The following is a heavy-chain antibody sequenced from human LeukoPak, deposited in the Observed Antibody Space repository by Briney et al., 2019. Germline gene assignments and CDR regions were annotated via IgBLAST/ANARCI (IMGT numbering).Heavy chain of an antibody. Sequence: GGSLRLSCAASGFTFSSYAMSWVRQAPGKGLEWVSGVSGSAASTFYAESVEGRFTVSRDNSKNTLYLQLNSLTAEDTAVYYCAKEGYTYGYHYFYYYIDVWGMGTTVTVSS. D-gene: IGHD5-18*01. CDR3: AKEGYTYGYHYFYYYIDV. CDR2: VSGSAAST. CDR1: GFTFSSYA. J-gene: IGHJ6*03. V-gene: IGHV3-23*01.